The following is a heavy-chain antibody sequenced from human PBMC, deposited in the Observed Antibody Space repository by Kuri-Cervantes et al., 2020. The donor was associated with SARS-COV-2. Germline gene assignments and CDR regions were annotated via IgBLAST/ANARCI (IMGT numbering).Heavy chain of an antibody. J-gene: IGHJ6*02. V-gene: IGHV4-34*01. Sequence: GSLRLSCAASGFTFADYAMSWVRQAPGKGLEWIGEINHSGSTNYNPSLKSRVTISVDTSKNQFSLKLSSVTAADTAVYYCAKDLWEWERFYFYGMDVWGQGTTVTVSS. D-gene: IGHD1-26*01. CDR1: GFTFADYA. CDR3: AKDLWEWERFYFYGMDV. CDR2: INHSGST.